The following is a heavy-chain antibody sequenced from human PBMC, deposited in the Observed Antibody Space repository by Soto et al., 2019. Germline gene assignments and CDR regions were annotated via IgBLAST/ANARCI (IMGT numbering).Heavy chain of an antibody. Sequence: QVQLVQSGAEVKKPGASVKVSCKASGYIFTSYGISWVRQAPGQGLEWMGWISIYQTYKHSAQKFQGRVTLTADTSTTTAYMERRSLTSDDTAGYYFARNWSASGMDVWCQGTTVTFSS. CDR2: ISIYQTYK. CDR3: ARNWSASGMDV. D-gene: IGHD1-1*01. CDR1: GYIFTSYG. J-gene: IGHJ6*02. V-gene: IGHV1-18*04.